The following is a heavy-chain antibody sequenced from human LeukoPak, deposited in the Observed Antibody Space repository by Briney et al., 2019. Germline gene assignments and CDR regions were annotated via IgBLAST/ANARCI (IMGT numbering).Heavy chain of an antibody. V-gene: IGHV4-61*01. CDR2: IYYSGSP. D-gene: IGHD4-23*01. J-gene: IGHJ4*02. Sequence: SETLSLTCTVSGGSVSSGSYYWSWIRQPPGKGLEWIGYIYYSGSPYYNPSLQRRVTISVDTSKNQFSLKLTSVTAADTAVYYCARSTGGNFPLAYWGQGTLVTVSS. CDR3: ARSTGGNFPLAY. CDR1: GGSVSSGSYY.